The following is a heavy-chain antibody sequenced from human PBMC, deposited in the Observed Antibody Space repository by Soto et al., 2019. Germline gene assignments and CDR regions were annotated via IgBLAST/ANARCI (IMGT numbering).Heavy chain of an antibody. CDR1: GDSISGGASF. D-gene: IGHD2-2*01. J-gene: IGHJ5*02. CDR2: VYYSGSS. CDR3: AKLSCTSSTCYFPGWFDP. V-gene: IGHV4-31*03. Sequence: QVQLQESGPGLVKPSETLSLTCTVSGDSISGGASFWSWIRQPPGKGLEWIANVYYSGSSYYKPSLQSRLTISVDTTKNQFSLQLKSMTAADTAVYYCAKLSCTSSTCYFPGWFDPWGQGTLVTVSS.